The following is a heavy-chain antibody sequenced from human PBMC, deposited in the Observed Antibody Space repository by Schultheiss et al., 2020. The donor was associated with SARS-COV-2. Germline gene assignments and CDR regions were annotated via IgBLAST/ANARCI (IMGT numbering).Heavy chain of an antibody. D-gene: IGHD3-22*01. Sequence: SQTLSLTCTVSGGSIRSYYWSWIRQPPGKGLEWIGYIYYSGSTNYNPSLKSRVTISVDTSKNQFSLKLSSVTAADTAVYYCARGYYYDSSGYEPDAFDIWGQGTMVTVSS. J-gene: IGHJ3*02. CDR1: GGSIRSYY. V-gene: IGHV4-59*01. CDR3: ARGYYYDSSGYEPDAFDI. CDR2: IYYSGST.